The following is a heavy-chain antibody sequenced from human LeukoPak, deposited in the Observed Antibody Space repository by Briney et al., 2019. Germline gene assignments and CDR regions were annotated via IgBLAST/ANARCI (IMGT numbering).Heavy chain of an antibody. CDR2: VRSKAFGGTT. Sequence: GGSLRLSCTASGFTFGDYAMSWVRQAPGKGLEWVGFVRSKAFGGTTEYAASVKGRFTISRDDSKGIAYLQMNSLKTEDTAVYYCTRESMITFGGVIVLYYFDYWGQGTLVTVSS. J-gene: IGHJ4*02. CDR1: GFTFGDYA. CDR3: TRESMITFGGVIVLYYFDY. D-gene: IGHD3-16*02. V-gene: IGHV3-49*04.